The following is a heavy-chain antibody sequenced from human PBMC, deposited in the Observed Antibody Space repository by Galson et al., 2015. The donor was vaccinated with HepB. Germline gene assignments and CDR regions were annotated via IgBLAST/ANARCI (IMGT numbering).Heavy chain of an antibody. CDR2: IIPIFGTA. Sequence: SVKVSCKASGCTFSSYAISWVRQAPGQGLEWMGGIIPIFGTANYAQKFKGRVTITADESTSTAYMELSSLRSEDTAVYYCARATVGVGGAQRAYYYMDVWGKGTTVTVSS. CDR3: ARATVGVGGAQRAYYYMDV. CDR1: GCTFSSYA. V-gene: IGHV1-69*13. J-gene: IGHJ6*03. D-gene: IGHD3-16*01.